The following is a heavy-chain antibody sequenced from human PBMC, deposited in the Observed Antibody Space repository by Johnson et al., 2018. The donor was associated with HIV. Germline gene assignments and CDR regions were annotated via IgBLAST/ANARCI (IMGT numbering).Heavy chain of an antibody. V-gene: IGHV3-13*01. Sequence: VQLVESGGGLVQPGGSLRLSCAASGFTFSSYWMSWVRQAPGKGLEWVSAIGTAGDTYYPGSVKGRFTISRENAKNSLYLQMNSLRAEDTALYYCARDRGGPERNYDFWSGYYGGDAFDIWGQGTMVTVSS. CDR3: ARDRGGPERNYDFWSGYYGGDAFDI. J-gene: IGHJ3*02. CDR1: GFTFSSYW. D-gene: IGHD3-3*01. CDR2: IGTAGDT.